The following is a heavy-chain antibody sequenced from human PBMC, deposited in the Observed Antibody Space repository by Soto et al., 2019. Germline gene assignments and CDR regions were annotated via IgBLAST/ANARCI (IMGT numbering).Heavy chain of an antibody. Sequence: SETLSLTCAVYGGSFSGYYWSWIRQPPGKGLEWIGEINHSGSTNYNPSLKSRVTISVDTSKNQFSLKLSSVTAADTAVYYCARGYGDIAAAGTSYYGMDVWGQGTTVTVSS. CDR1: GGSFSGYY. J-gene: IGHJ6*02. CDR3: ARGYGDIAAAGTSYYGMDV. CDR2: INHSGST. V-gene: IGHV4-34*01. D-gene: IGHD6-13*01.